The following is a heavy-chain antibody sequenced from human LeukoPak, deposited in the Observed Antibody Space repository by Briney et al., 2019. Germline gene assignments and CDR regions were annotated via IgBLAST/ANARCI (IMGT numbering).Heavy chain of an antibody. CDR2: INPNSGGT. CDR1: GYTFTDYY. J-gene: IGHJ4*02. D-gene: IGHD2/OR15-2a*01. V-gene: IGHV1-2*06. Sequence: ASVTVSCKASGYTFTDYYMHWVQQAPGQGLEWVGRINPNSGGTNYAQKFQGRVTMTRDTSISTAYMELTRLTSDDTAVYYCAKAKTIVGTFGFDYWGQGTLVTVSS. CDR3: AKAKTIVGTFGFDY.